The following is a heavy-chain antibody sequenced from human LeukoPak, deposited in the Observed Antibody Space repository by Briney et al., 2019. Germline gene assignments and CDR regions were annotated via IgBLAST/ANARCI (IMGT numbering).Heavy chain of an antibody. CDR3: ARTNRYYYYMDV. Sequence: SETLSLTCTVSGGSISSGDYYWSWIRQPPGKGLEWIGYIYYSGSTYYNPSLKSRVTISVDTSKNQFSLKLSSVTAADTAVYYCARTNRYYYYMDVWGKGTTVTVSS. D-gene: IGHD1-14*01. CDR2: IYYSGST. V-gene: IGHV4-30-4*08. CDR1: GGSISSGDYY. J-gene: IGHJ6*03.